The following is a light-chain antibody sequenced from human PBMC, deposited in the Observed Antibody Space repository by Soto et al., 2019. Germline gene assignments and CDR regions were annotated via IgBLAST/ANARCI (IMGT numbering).Light chain of an antibody. Sequence: QSALTQPPSASGSPGQSVNISCTGTSSDVGAYDYVSWYQQHPGKAPKLMIYEINKRPSGVPDRFSGSKSGNTASLTVSGLQAEDEADYYCSSFAGSNNFPYVFGTGTKVTVL. J-gene: IGLJ1*01. V-gene: IGLV2-8*01. CDR1: SSDVGAYDY. CDR2: EIN. CDR3: SSFAGSNNFPYV.